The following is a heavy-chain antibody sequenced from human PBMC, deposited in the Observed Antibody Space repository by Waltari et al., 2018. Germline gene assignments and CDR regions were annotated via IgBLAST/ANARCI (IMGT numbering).Heavy chain of an antibody. V-gene: IGHV1-69*08. CDR1: GGTFSSYT. J-gene: IGHJ3*02. CDR3: ARDGSGDDAFDI. CDR2: ISPILGIA. D-gene: IGHD3-10*01. Sequence: QVQLVQSGAEVKKPGSSVKVSCKASGGTFSSYTISWVRQAPGQGLEWMGRISPILGIANYAQKFQGRVTMTRNTSISTAYMELSSLRSEDTAVYYCARDGSGDDAFDIWGQGTMVTVSS.